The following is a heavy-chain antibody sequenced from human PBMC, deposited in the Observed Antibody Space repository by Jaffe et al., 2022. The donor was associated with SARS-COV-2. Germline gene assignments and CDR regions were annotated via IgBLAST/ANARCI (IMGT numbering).Heavy chain of an antibody. CDR2: ISSSSSYI. J-gene: IGHJ3*02. V-gene: IGHV3-21*01. D-gene: IGHD3-9*01. CDR3: ARSAIGGYFDWLRAFDI. Sequence: EVQLVESGGGLVKPGGSLRLSCAASGFTFSSYSMNWVRQAPGKGLEWVSSISSSSSYIYYADSVKGRFTISRDNAKNSLYLQMNSLRAEDTAVYYCARSAIGGYFDWLRAFDIWGQGTMVTVSS. CDR1: GFTFSSYS.